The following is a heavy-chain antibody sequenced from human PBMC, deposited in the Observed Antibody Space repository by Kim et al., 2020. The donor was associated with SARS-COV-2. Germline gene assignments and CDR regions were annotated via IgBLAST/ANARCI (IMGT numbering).Heavy chain of an antibody. J-gene: IGHJ4*02. Sequence: GGSLRLSCAASGFTFINYVMTWVRQAPGKGLEWVASISGNGYTTFYPDSVRGRFTISRDNSKNMVYLQMTRLRVEDTGVYFCAKYQISGSYYPPDYWGQGTLVSVSS. D-gene: IGHD3-10*01. CDR2: ISGNGYTT. CDR3: AKYQISGSYYPPDY. CDR1: GFTFINYV. V-gene: IGHV3-23*01.